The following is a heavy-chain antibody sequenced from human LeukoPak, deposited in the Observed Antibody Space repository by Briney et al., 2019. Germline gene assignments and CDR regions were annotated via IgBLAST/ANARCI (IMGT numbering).Heavy chain of an antibody. V-gene: IGHV3-30*03. CDR3: ARLPPLDY. J-gene: IGHJ4*02. CDR2: ISYDGSNK. CDR1: GFTFSSYW. Sequence: GGSLRLSCAASGFTFSSYWMSWVRQAPGKGLEWVAVISYDGSNKHYADSVKGRFTISRDNSKNTLYLQMNSLRAEDTAVYYCARLPPLDYWGQGTLVTVSS.